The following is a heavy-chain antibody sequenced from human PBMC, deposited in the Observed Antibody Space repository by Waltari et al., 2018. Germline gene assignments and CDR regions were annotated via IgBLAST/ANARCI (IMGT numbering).Heavy chain of an antibody. CDR1: GGSISSSNW. CDR3: ARKYYDILTGYSDAFDI. CDR2: IYHSGST. V-gene: IGHV4-4*02. Sequence: QVQLQESGPGLVKPSGTLSLTCAVSGGSISSSNWWSWVRQPPGKGLEWIGEIYHSGSTNYNPSLKSRVTISVDKSKNQFSLKLSSVTAADTAVYYCARKYYDILTGYSDAFDIWGQGTMVTVSS. J-gene: IGHJ3*02. D-gene: IGHD3-9*01.